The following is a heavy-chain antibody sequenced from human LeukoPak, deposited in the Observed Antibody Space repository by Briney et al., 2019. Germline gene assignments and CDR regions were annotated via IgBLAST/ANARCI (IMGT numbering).Heavy chain of an antibody. Sequence: SETLSLTCTVSGGSVRSDSYYWSWIRQPPGKGLEWIGYVYYSGSTNYNPSLKSRVTISVDTSKNQFSLKLSSVTAADTAVYYCARLFSSGYYPLDAFDIWGQGTMVTVSS. D-gene: IGHD3-22*01. CDR1: GGSVRSDSYY. V-gene: IGHV4-61*01. CDR3: ARLFSSGYYPLDAFDI. J-gene: IGHJ3*02. CDR2: VYYSGST.